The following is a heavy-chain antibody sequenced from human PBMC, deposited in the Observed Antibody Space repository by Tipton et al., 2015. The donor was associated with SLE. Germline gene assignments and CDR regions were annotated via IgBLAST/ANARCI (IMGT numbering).Heavy chain of an antibody. CDR3: ARDDIAAAASDY. CDR2: INHSGST. Sequence: TLSLTCAVYGGSFSGYYWSWIRQPPGKGLEWIGEINHSGSTNYNPSLKSRVTISVDTSKNQFSLKLSSVTAADAAVYYCARDDIAAAASDYWGQGTLVTVSS. V-gene: IGHV4-34*01. CDR1: GGSFSGYY. D-gene: IGHD6-13*01. J-gene: IGHJ4*02.